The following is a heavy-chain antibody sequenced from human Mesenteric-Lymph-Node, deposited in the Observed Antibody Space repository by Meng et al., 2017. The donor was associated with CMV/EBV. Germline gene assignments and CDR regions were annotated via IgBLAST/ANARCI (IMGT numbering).Heavy chain of an antibody. CDR3: ATFTDFWSGYYRGWLDP. Sequence: SVKVSCKASGGTFYNYAITWVRQAPGQGLEWVGGIIPVIPSTNYAQKFQGRVTITADRSSNTAYMELSSLTSEDTAVYYCATFTDFWSGYYRGWLDPWGQGTPVTVSS. CDR1: GGTFYNYA. J-gene: IGHJ5*02. CDR2: IIPVIPST. D-gene: IGHD3-3*01. V-gene: IGHV1-69*06.